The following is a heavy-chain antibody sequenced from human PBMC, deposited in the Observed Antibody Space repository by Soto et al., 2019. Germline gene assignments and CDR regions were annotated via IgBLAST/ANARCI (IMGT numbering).Heavy chain of an antibody. CDR2: IGVYANT. CDR3: AKESTVGSPGDYFDS. J-gene: IGHJ4*02. CDR1: GFTFSSYD. V-gene: IGHV3-23*01. D-gene: IGHD1-26*01. Sequence: GGSLRLSCAASGFTFSSYDMNWVRQAPGKGLEWVSAIGVYANTYYADSVKGRFTISRDDSRNTVHLQLNSLRVDDMAVYYCAKESTVGSPGDYFDSWGQGTLVTVSS.